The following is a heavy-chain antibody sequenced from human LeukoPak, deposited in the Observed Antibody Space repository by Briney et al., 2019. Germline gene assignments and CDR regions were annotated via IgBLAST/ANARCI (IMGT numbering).Heavy chain of an antibody. CDR3: VRGQTNLDNWFDP. Sequence: GGSLRLSCEASGFTFSNYGMDWVRQAPGKGLEWVSYIRPNDGTTHYADSVKGRFTISRDNAKNSLSLQMTSLRVDDSAVYYCVRGQTNLDNWFDPWGQGTLVIVSS. CDR1: GFTFSNYG. D-gene: IGHD2-8*01. CDR2: IRPNDGTT. V-gene: IGHV3-48*01. J-gene: IGHJ5*02.